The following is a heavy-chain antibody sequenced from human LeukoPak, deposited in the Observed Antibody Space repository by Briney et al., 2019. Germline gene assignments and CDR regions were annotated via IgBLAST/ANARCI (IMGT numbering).Heavy chain of an antibody. Sequence: GGSLRLSCAASGFSVSGNYMSWVRQAPGKGLEWVSVIYRGDATYYADSVKGRFTISRDSSENTVHLQMDSLRAEDTAVYYCVKEAPGTTIYFWGQGTLVTVSP. CDR1: GFSVSGNY. J-gene: IGHJ4*02. CDR3: VKEAPGTTIYF. D-gene: IGHD4-11*01. V-gene: IGHV3-66*01. CDR2: IYRGDAT.